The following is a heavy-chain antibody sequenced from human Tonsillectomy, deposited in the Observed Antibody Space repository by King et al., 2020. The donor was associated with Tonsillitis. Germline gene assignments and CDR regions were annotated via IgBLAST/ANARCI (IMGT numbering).Heavy chain of an antibody. CDR1: GFTFNNAW. CDR3: TTDPGGFGEVTRHDF. V-gene: IGHV3-15*01. J-gene: IGHJ4*02. CDR2: IKRKTDGGAT. Sequence: DVQLVESGGGLVKPGGSLRLSCAASGFTFNNAWMSWVRQAPGKGLEWVGRIKRKTDGGATDYAAPGKGRFTISKDDSKNTLYLQMNSLKTEDTAVYYCTTDPGGFGEVTRHDFWGQGTLVTVSS. D-gene: IGHD3-3*01.